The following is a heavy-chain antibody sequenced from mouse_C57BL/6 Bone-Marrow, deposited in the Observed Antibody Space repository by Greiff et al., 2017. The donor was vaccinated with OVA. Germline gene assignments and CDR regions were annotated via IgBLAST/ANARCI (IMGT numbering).Heavy chain of an antibody. V-gene: IGHV1-75*01. Sequence: QVQLKESGPELVKPGASVKISCKASGYTFTDYYINWVKQRPGQGLEWIGWIFPGSGSTYYNEKFKGKATLTVDKSSSTAYMLLSSLTSEDSAVYFCARNGYYLYYYAMDYWGQGTSVTVSS. D-gene: IGHD2-3*01. CDR2: IFPGSGST. J-gene: IGHJ4*01. CDR3: ARNGYYLYYYAMDY. CDR1: GYTFTDYY.